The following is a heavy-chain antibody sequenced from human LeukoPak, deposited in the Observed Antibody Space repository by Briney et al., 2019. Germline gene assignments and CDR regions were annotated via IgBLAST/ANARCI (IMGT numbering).Heavy chain of an antibody. V-gene: IGHV3-30*02. J-gene: IGHJ3*01. CDR1: GFTFSSYG. Sequence: GGSLRLSCATSGFTFSSYGMHWVRQAPGKGLEWVAFIRYDGSNKHHADSVKGRFTISRDNSKNTLYLQMNSLRAEDTAVYYCAKDKFWGQGTMVTVSS. CDR2: IRYDGSNK. CDR3: AKDKF.